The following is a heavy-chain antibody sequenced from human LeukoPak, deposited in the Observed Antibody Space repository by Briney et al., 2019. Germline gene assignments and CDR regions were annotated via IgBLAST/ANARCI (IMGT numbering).Heavy chain of an antibody. Sequence: GGSLRLSCAASGFTFSSYSMNWVRQAPGKGLEWVSYISSSSTIYYADSVKGRFTTSRDNAKNSLYLQMNSLRAEDTAVYCCATQPPDGYNLNYWGQGTLVTVSS. V-gene: IGHV3-48*01. CDR2: ISSSSTI. D-gene: IGHD5-24*01. CDR1: GFTFSSYS. J-gene: IGHJ4*02. CDR3: ATQPPDGYNLNY.